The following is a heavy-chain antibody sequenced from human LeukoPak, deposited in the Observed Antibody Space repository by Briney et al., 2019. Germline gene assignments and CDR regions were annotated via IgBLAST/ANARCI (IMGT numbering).Heavy chain of an antibody. CDR1: GFPFDDYG. CDR2: INWNGGST. CDR3: ARDVLGSMFGSGSYDY. J-gene: IGHJ4*02. V-gene: IGHV3-20*01. D-gene: IGHD3-10*01. Sequence: GGSLRLSCAASGFPFDDYGMSWVRQAPGKGLEWVSGINWNGGSTGYADSVKGRFTISRDNAKNSLYLQMNSLRAEDTALYHCARDVLGSMFGSGSYDYWGQGTLVTVSS.